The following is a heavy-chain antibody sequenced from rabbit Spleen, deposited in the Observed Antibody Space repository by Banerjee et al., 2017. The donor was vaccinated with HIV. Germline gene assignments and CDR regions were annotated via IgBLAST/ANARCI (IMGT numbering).Heavy chain of an antibody. CDR3: ARRLYGGSCSYSL. Sequence: QEQLEESGGGLVQPEGSLTLACTASGFSFHSSYYMCWVRQAPGKGLEWISCIAGSSSGFTYSATWAKGRFTCSKTSSTTVTLQMTSLTAADTATYFCARRLYGGSCSYSLWGPGTLVTVS. CDR1: GFSFHSSYY. D-gene: IGHD4-2*01. V-gene: IGHV1S45*01. CDR2: IAGSSSGFT. J-gene: IGHJ6*01.